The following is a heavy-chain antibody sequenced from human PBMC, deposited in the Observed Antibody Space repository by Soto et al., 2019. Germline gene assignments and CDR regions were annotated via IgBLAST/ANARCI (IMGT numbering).Heavy chain of an antibody. V-gene: IGHV4-59*08. CDR3: ARLGGSYAVPHFDY. D-gene: IGHD1-26*01. J-gene: IGHJ4*02. CDR1: GGSISSYY. Sequence: SETLSLTCTVSGGSISSYYWSWIRQPPGKGLEWIGYIYYSGSTNYNPSLKSRVTLSVDTSKNQFSLKLSSVTAADTAVYYCARLGGSYAVPHFDYWAREPWSPSPQ. CDR2: IYYSGST.